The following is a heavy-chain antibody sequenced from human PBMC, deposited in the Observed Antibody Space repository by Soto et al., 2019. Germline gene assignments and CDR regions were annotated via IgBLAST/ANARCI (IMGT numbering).Heavy chain of an antibody. D-gene: IGHD3-9*01. CDR1: GGSISSGGYS. J-gene: IGHJ5*02. Sequence: SETLSLTCAVSGGSISSGGYSWSWIRQPPWKGLEWIGYIYHSGSTYYNPSLKSRVTISVDRSKNQFSLKLSSVTAADTAVYYCARANYDILTGYYRKPGNWFDPWGQGXLVTVSS. CDR2: IYHSGST. CDR3: ARANYDILTGYYRKPGNWFDP. V-gene: IGHV4-30-2*01.